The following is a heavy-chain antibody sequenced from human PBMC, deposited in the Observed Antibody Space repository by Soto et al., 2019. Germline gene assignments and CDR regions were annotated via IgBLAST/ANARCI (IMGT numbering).Heavy chain of an antibody. D-gene: IGHD2-15*01. CDR1: GVSLSTSGVG. J-gene: IGHJ4*02. Sequence: QITLKESGPTLVKPTQTLTLTCNVSGVSLSTSGVGVGWIRQPPGKALEWLALIYWDDDKRSSPSLKSRLTITKDTSKNQVVLTMTNMAPVDTATYYCAHMRAAKCDYWGQGTLVTVSS. CDR2: IYWDDDK. V-gene: IGHV2-5*02. CDR3: AHMRAAKCDY.